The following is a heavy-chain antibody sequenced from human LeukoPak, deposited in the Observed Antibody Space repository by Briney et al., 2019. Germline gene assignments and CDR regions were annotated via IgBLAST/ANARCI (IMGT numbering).Heavy chain of an antibody. V-gene: IGHV3-53*01. J-gene: IGHJ4*02. CDR3: ARATLDN. Sequence: PGGSLSLSCAAPGFNVSNNYISWVRQAPGKGLEWVSVIYSGGSTKYADSVKARFTISRDNSKNTVYLQMNSLRADDAAVYYCARATLDNWGQGTLVTVSS. CDR1: GFNVSNNY. CDR2: IYSGGST.